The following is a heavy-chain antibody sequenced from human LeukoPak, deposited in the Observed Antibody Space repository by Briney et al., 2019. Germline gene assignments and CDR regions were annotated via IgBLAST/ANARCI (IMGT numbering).Heavy chain of an antibody. D-gene: IGHD4-17*01. Sequence: SVKVSCKASGGTFSSYAISWVRQAPGQGLEWMGGIIPIFGTANYAQKFQGRVTITADESTSTAYMELGSLRSEDTAVYYCARGLVGYGDYLGYFDYWGQGTLVTVSS. CDR1: GGTFSSYA. CDR3: ARGLVGYGDYLGYFDY. CDR2: IIPIFGTA. J-gene: IGHJ4*02. V-gene: IGHV1-69*13.